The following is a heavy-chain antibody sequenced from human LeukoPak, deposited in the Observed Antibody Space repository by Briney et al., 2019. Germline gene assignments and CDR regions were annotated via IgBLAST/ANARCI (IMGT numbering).Heavy chain of an antibody. CDR1: GFTFSSYS. CDR2: ISSSSSTI. V-gene: IGHV3-48*02. Sequence: GSLQPSCAASGFTFSSYSMNWVRQAPGKGLEWVSYISSSSSTIYYADSVKGRFTISRDNAKNSLYLQMNSLRDEDTAVYYCARDPVPNSSGYYYGFDYWGQGTLVTVSS. D-gene: IGHD3-22*01. CDR3: ARDPVPNSSGYYYGFDY. J-gene: IGHJ4*02.